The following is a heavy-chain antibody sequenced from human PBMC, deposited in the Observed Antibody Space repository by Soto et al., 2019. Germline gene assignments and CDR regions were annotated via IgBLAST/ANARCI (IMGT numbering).Heavy chain of an antibody. V-gene: IGHV5-51*01. J-gene: IGHJ4*02. CDR3: ARPSHCSSTSCYFGY. Sequence: GESLKISCKGSGYSFTSYWIGWVRQMPGKGLEWMGIIYPGDSDTRYSPSFQGQVTISADKSISTAYLQWSSLKASDTAMYYCARPSHCSSTSCYFGYWGQGTLVTVSS. D-gene: IGHD2-2*01. CDR2: IYPGDSDT. CDR1: GYSFTSYW.